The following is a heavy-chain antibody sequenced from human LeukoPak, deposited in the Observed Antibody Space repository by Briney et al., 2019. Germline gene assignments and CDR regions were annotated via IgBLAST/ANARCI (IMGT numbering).Heavy chain of an antibody. V-gene: IGHV4-59*12. CDR2: IFHSGST. Sequence: SETLSLTCTVSGDSISSYYWSWIRQPPGKGLEWIEYIFHSGSTNYNPSLKSRVTISVDTSKNEFSLKLSSVTAADTAVYYCARVEIEASGYVVDYWGQGTLVTVSS. CDR3: ARVEIEASGYVVDY. CDR1: GDSISSYY. J-gene: IGHJ4*02. D-gene: IGHD6-25*01.